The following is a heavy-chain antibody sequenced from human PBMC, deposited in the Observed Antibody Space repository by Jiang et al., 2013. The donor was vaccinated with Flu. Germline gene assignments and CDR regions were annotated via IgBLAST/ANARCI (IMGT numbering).Heavy chain of an antibody. J-gene: IGHJ6*02. V-gene: IGHV4-59*01. CDR1: GGSISSYY. Sequence: GSGLVKPSETLSLTCTVSGGSISSYYWSWIRQPPGKGLEWIGYIYYSGSTNYNPSLKSRVTISVDTSKNQFSLKLSSVTAADTAVYYCARDNVPAYCGGDCQPGAYYYYYGMDVWGQGTTVTVSS. D-gene: IGHD2-21*02. CDR2: IYYSGST. CDR3: ARDNVPAYCGGDCQPGAYYYYYGMDV.